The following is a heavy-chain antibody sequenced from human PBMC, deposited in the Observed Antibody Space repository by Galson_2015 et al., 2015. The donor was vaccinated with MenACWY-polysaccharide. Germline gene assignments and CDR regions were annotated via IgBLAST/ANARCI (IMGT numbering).Heavy chain of an antibody. V-gene: IGHV3-23*01. CDR1: GFTFSSYA. CDR2: ISGSGGST. D-gene: IGHD4-17*01. Sequence: SLRLSCAASGFTFSSYAMSWVRQAPGKGLEWVSAISGSGGSTYYADSVKGRFTISRDNSKNTLYLQMNSLKTEDTAVYYCTTSRLSTVTTDYYYGMDVWGQGTTVTVSS. CDR3: TTSRLSTVTTDYYYGMDV. J-gene: IGHJ6*02.